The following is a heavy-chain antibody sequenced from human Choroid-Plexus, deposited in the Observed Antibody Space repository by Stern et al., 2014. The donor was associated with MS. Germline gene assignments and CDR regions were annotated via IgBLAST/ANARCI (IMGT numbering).Heavy chain of an antibody. V-gene: IGHV3-30*18. CDR2: VSYDGSNK. CDR3: AKDRQYLTYFFDH. D-gene: IGHD2/OR15-2a*01. CDR1: GFTFGSCA. Sequence: QDQLVQSGGGVVQPGRHLRLSCVASGFTFGSCAMHWVRQAPGKGLEWVAGVSYDGSNKYYADSVKGRFTISRDNSQNTLYMQMSSLRPEDTAVYYCAKDRQYLTYFFDHWGQGSLVTVSS. J-gene: IGHJ5*02.